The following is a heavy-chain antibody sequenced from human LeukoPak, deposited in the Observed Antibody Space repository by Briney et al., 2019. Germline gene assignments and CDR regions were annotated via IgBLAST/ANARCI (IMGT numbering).Heavy chain of an antibody. V-gene: IGHV3-21*01. CDR2: ISSSSSYI. J-gene: IGHJ4*02. CDR1: GFTLSSYS. CDR3: ARGPYQLLIDY. Sequence: PGWSLRLSCAGSGFTLSSYSMNWVRQAPGKVRDWVSSISSSSSYIYYADSVKGRFTISRDNAKNSLYLQMNSLRAEGTAVYYCARGPYQLLIDYWGQGTLVTVSS. D-gene: IGHD2-2*01.